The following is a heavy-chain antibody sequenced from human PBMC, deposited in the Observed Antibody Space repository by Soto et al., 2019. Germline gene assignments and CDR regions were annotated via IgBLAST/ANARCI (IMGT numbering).Heavy chain of an antibody. Sequence: SETLSLTCTVSGGSISSYYWSWIRQPPGKGPEWIGYIYYSGSTNYNPSLKSRVTISVDTSKNQFSLKLSSVTAADTAVYYCARESSYGPNWFDPWGQGTLVTVSS. J-gene: IGHJ5*02. D-gene: IGHD5-18*01. CDR2: IYYSGST. CDR1: GGSISSYY. V-gene: IGHV4-59*01. CDR3: ARESSYGPNWFDP.